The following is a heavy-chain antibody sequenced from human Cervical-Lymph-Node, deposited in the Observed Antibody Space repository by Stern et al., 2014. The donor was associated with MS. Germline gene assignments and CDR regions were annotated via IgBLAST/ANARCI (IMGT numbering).Heavy chain of an antibody. J-gene: IGHJ4*02. V-gene: IGHV5-51*01. CDR1: GYSFTSYW. CDR3: ASHDYYDSSGYYNFDY. D-gene: IGHD3-22*01. CDR2: IHPGDSDT. Sequence: EVQLVESGAEVKKPGESLKISCKGSGYSFTSYWIGWVRQMPGKGLEWMGIIHPGDSDTRYSPSFQGQVTISADKSISTAYLQWSSLKASDTAMYYCASHDYYDSSGYYNFDYWGQGTLVTVSS.